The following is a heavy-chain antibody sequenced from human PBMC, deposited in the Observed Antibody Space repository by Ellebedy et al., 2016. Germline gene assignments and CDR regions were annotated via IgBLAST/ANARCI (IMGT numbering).Heavy chain of an antibody. V-gene: IGHV1-2*02. CDR3: ARSELWFGESLIDY. CDR1: GYTFTGYY. Sequence: ASVKVSXXASGYTFTGYYMHWVRQAPGQGLEWMGWINPNSGGTNYAQKFQGRVTMTRDTSISTAYMELSRLRSDDTAVYYCARSELWFGESLIDYWGQGTLVTVSS. CDR2: INPNSGGT. D-gene: IGHD3-10*01. J-gene: IGHJ4*02.